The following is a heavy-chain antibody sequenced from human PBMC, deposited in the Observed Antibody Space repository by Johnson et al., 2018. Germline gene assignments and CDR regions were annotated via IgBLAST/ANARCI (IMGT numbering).Heavy chain of an antibody. D-gene: IGHD1-26*01. CDR3: AKGREGRGYYMDV. CDR2: ISYDGSNK. CDR1: GFTFSSYG. J-gene: IGHJ6*03. V-gene: IGHV3-30*18. Sequence: VQLVETGGGVVQPGRSLRLSCAASGFTFSSYGMHWVRQAPGKGLEWVAVISYDGSNKYYAASVKGRFTISRDNSKNTRYLQRNSLRAEDTAVYYCAKGREGRGYYMDVWGKGTTVTGSS.